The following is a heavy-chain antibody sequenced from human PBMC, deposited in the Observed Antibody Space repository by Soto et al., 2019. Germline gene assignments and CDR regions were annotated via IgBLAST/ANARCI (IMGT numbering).Heavy chain of an antibody. V-gene: IGHV3-30-3*01. J-gene: IGHJ6*02. CDR2: ISYDGSNN. CDR3: ARASSSSIYYYGIDV. D-gene: IGHD6-13*01. CDR1: GFTLSSYS. Sequence: PGGSLRLSCPASGFTLSSYSMHWVRQAPGKGLEWVAVISYDGSNNYYADSVKGRFTISRDNSKKTLYLQMNSLRAEVTAVYYCARASSSSIYYYGIDVRGQGTTVTGSS.